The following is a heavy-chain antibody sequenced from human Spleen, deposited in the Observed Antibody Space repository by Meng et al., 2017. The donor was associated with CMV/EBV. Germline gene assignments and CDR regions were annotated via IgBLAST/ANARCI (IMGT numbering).Heavy chain of an antibody. CDR3: VMFGASGSWLDR. Sequence: VSGYSVNSGAYYWNWIRQPPGKGLEWIGNRYYTGTTNYNPSLKNRVTISADTSGAQFSLKLTSVTAADTAVYFCVMFGASGSWLDRWGQGTLVTVSS. J-gene: IGHJ5*02. V-gene: IGHV4-61*08. CDR2: RYYTGTT. D-gene: IGHD3-10*01. CDR1: GYSVNSGAYY.